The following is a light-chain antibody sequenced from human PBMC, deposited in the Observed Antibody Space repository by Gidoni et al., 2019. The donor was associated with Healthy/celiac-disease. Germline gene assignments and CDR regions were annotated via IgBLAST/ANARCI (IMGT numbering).Light chain of an antibody. CDR1: QSVSSSY. CDR2: GAS. CDR3: QQYGSSPWT. J-gene: IGKJ1*01. Sequence: IVSTQCPGTLSLSPGERATLSCRASQSVSSSYLAWYQQKPGQAPRLLIYGASSRATGIPDRFSGSGSGTDFTLTISRLEPEDVAVYYCQQYGSSPWTFGQGTKVEIK. V-gene: IGKV3-20*01.